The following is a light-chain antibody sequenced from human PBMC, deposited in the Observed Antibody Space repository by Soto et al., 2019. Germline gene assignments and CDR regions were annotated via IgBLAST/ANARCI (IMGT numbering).Light chain of an antibody. CDR2: AAS. Sequence: DIQMTQSPSSLSASVGDRVTITFRASQSISSYLNWYQQKPGKAPKLLIYAASSLQSGVPSRFSGSGSGTEFTLTISSLQPEDVATYYCHHNFMTPLAFGGGTKVDIK. J-gene: IGKJ4*02. V-gene: IGKV1-39*01. CDR1: QSISSY. CDR3: HHNFMTPLA.